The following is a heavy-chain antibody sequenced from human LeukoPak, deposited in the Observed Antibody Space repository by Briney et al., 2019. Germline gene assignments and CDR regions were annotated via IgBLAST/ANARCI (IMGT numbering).Heavy chain of an antibody. V-gene: IGHV4-38-2*02. CDR2: IYHSGST. D-gene: IGHD2-2*01. CDR3: ARDPLVVPAARKLTAGNWFDP. CDR1: GYSISSGYY. Sequence: SETLSLTCTVSGYSISSGYYWGWIRQPPGKGLEWIGSIYHSGSTYYNPSLKSRVTISVDTSKNQFSLKLSSVTAADTAVYYCARDPLVVPAARKLTAGNWFDPWGQGTLVTVSS. J-gene: IGHJ5*02.